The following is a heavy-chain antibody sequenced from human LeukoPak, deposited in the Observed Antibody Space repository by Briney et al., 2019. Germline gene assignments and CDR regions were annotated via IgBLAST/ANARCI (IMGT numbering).Heavy chain of an antibody. V-gene: IGHV4-59*01. D-gene: IGHD4-11*01. CDR3: AREKGVGYSNYGAFDI. Sequence: PSETLSLTCTVSGGSISSYYWSWIRQPPGKGLEWIGYIYYSGSTNYNPSLKSRVTISVDTSKNQFSLKLSSVTAADTAVYYCAREKGVGYSNYGAFDIWGQGTMVTVSS. CDR2: IYYSGST. CDR1: GGSISSYY. J-gene: IGHJ3*02.